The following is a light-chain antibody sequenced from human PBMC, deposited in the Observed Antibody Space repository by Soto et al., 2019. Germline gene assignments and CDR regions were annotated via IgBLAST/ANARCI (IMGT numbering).Light chain of an antibody. Sequence: IQFTQSXSSLXAXXXXXXSXXXXASQGISSYLAWYQQKPGKAPKLLIYAASTLQSGVPSRFSGSGSGTEFTLTISSLQPEDFATYYCQQHGQWPITFGQGTRLEI. CDR3: QQHGQWPIT. V-gene: IGKV1-9*01. CDR1: QGISSY. J-gene: IGKJ5*01. CDR2: AAS.